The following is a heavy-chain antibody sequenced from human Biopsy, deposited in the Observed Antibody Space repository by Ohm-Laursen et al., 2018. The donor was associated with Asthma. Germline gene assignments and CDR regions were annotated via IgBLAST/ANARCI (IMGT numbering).Heavy chain of an antibody. Sequence: TLSLTCSVSGYSISNGGYYWTWVRQHPGKGLEWIGYINYSGSTFYSPSLESRVTVSVDTSKNQFSLKLNSVTAADTAVYYCARDLSGYCTSSACYGFDSWGQGTLVTVSS. D-gene: IGHD2-8*01. CDR3: ARDLSGYCTSSACYGFDS. CDR1: GYSISNGGYY. V-gene: IGHV4-31*02. J-gene: IGHJ5*01. CDR2: INYSGST.